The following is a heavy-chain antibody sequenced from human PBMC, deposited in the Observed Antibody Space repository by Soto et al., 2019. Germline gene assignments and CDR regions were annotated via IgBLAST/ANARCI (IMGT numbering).Heavy chain of an antibody. CDR2: IRSKAYGGTT. CDR3: TREGSLASFDY. D-gene: IGHD2-15*01. CDR1: GFTFGDYA. Sequence: GGSLRLSCTASGFTFGDYAMSWFRQAPGKGLEWVGFIRSKAYGGTTEYAASVKGRLTISRDDSKSIAYLQMNSLKTEDTAVYYCTREGSLASFDYWGQGTLVTVSS. V-gene: IGHV3-49*03. J-gene: IGHJ4*02.